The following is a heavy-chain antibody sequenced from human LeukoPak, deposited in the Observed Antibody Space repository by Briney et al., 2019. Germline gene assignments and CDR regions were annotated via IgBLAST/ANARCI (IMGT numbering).Heavy chain of an antibody. CDR3: ARDSSGWYYYYYGMDV. J-gene: IGHJ6*02. Sequence: ASVKVSCKASGYTFTSYDINWVRQATGQGLEWMGWMNPNSGNTGYAQKFQGRVTMTRNTSISTAYMELSSLRSEDTAVYYCARDSSGWYYYYYGMDVWGQGTTVTVSS. CDR1: GYTFTSYD. D-gene: IGHD6-19*01. CDR2: MNPNSGNT. V-gene: IGHV1-8*01.